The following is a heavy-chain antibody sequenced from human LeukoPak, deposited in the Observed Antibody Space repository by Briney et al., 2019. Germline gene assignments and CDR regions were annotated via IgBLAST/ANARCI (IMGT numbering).Heavy chain of an antibody. J-gene: IGHJ3*02. Sequence: ASVKVSCKASGYTFTGYYMHWGRQAPGQGLEWMGWINPNSGGTKCAQNFQGRVTMTRDTSISTAYMELSRLRSDDTAVYYCARDSAVYDSSGYFLHAFDIWGQGTMVTVSS. CDR2: INPNSGGT. D-gene: IGHD3-22*01. CDR3: ARDSAVYDSSGYFLHAFDI. V-gene: IGHV1-2*02. CDR1: GYTFTGYY.